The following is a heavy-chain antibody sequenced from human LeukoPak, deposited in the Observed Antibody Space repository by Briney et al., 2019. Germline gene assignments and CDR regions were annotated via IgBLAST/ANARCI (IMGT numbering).Heavy chain of an antibody. D-gene: IGHD3-10*01. V-gene: IGHV1-46*01. Sequence: ASVKVSCKASGNTFTSYYMHWVRQAPGQGLEWMGIINPSGGSTGYAQKFQGRVTMTRDTSTSTVYMELSSLRSDDTAVYYCARDHGSGSYAFDIWGQGTMVTVSS. CDR3: ARDHGSGSYAFDI. J-gene: IGHJ3*02. CDR1: GNTFTSYY. CDR2: INPSGGST.